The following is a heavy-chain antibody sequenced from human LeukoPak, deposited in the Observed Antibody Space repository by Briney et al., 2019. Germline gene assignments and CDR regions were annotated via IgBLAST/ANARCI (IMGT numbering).Heavy chain of an antibody. Sequence: PSETLSLTCTVSGGSISSYYWSWIRQPPGKGLEWIGYIYYSGSTNYNPSLKSRVTISVDTSKNQFSLKLSSVTAADTAVYYCARDPERIVGAPLDYWGQGTLVTVSS. CDR2: IYYSGST. D-gene: IGHD1-26*01. J-gene: IGHJ4*02. V-gene: IGHV4-59*12. CDR3: ARDPERIVGAPLDY. CDR1: GGSISSYY.